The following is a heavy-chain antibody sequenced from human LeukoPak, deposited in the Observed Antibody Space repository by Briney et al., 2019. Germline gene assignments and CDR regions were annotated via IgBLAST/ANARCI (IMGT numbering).Heavy chain of an antibody. CDR2: IIPIFGTA. D-gene: IGHD3-16*02. J-gene: IGHJ3*02. CDR3: ARAKNDYVWGSYRRDAFDI. V-gene: IGHV1-69*05. Sequence: GASVKVSCKASRGTFSSYAISWVRQAPGQGLEWMGRIIPIFGTANYAQKFQGRVTITTDESTSTAYMELSSLRSEDTAVYYCARAKNDYVWGSYRRDAFDIWGQGTMVTVSS. CDR1: RGTFSSYA.